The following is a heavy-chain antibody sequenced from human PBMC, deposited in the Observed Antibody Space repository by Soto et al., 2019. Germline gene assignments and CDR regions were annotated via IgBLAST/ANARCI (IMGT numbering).Heavy chain of an antibody. CDR2: ISGSGGST. CDR3: AKSLGITIFGVVRYYFDY. V-gene: IGHV3-23*01. J-gene: IGHJ4*02. Sequence: GGSLRLSCAASGFTFSSYARSWVRQAPGKGLEWVSAISGSGGSTYYADSVKGRFTISRDNSKNTLYLQMNSLRAEDTAVYYCAKSLGITIFGVVRYYFDYWGQGTLVTVSS. D-gene: IGHD3-3*01. CDR1: GFTFSSYA.